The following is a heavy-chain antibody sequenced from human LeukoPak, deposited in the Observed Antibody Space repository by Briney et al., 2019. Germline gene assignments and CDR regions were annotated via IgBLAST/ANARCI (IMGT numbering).Heavy chain of an antibody. J-gene: IGHJ4*02. CDR1: GGSISSSHFY. Sequence: SETLSLTCTVSGGSISSSHFYWGWIRQTPGKGLEWIGSVYDSGSAYHNPSITSRVTISVDVSKNQFSLNLRSVTAADTAVYYCARHWVVGATFFDYWGQGTLVTVSS. CDR2: VYDSGSA. CDR3: ARHWVVGATFFDY. V-gene: IGHV4-39*01. D-gene: IGHD1-26*01.